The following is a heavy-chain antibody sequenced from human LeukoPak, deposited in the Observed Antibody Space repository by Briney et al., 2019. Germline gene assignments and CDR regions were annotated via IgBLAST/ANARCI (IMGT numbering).Heavy chain of an antibody. V-gene: IGHV1-2*02. D-gene: IGHD1-26*01. Sequence: ASVKVSCKASGYTFTGYYMHWVRQAPGQGLEWMGWINPNSGGTNYAQKFQGRVTMTRDTSISTAYMELSRLRSDDTAVYYCARDDEWELLGGTDYWGQGTLVTVSS. CDR3: ARDDEWELLGGTDY. J-gene: IGHJ4*02. CDR2: INPNSGGT. CDR1: GYTFTGYY.